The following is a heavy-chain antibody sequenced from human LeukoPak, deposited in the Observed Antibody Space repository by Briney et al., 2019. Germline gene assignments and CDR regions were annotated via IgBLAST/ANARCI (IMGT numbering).Heavy chain of an antibody. CDR1: GFTFSSYS. CDR3: ARDGATAAGDY. V-gene: IGHV3-48*01. J-gene: IGHJ4*02. CDR2: ISSSSNTT. D-gene: IGHD2-2*01. Sequence: GGSLGLSCAASGFTFSSYSMNWVRQAPGKGLEWVSYISSSSNTTYYADSVKGRFTISRDNAKNSLYLQMNSLRAEDTAVYYCARDGATAAGDYWGQGTLVTVSS.